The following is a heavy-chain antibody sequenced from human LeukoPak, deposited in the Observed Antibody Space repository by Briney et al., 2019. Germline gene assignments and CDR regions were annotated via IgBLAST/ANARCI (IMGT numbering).Heavy chain of an antibody. CDR3: AQGKTLYGPIDY. CDR1: GFTFSTYA. D-gene: IGHD2/OR15-2a*01. Sequence: PEGSLRLSCAASGFTFSTYAMSWVRQAPGKGLEWVSAISGSGSSRYYADSVKGRFTISRDNSKNTLYLQMNSLRAEDTAVYYCAQGKTLYGPIDYWGQGTLVTVSS. V-gene: IGHV3-23*01. J-gene: IGHJ4*02. CDR2: ISGSGSSR.